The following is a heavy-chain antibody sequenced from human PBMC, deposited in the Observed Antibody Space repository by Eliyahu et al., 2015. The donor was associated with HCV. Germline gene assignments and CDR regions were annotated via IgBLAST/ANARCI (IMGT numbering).Heavy chain of an antibody. CDR3: ASGGGGIAVAGTGGWFDP. D-gene: IGHD6-19*01. Sequence: QVQLQESGPGLVKPSETLSLTCTVXGXSITTYYWSWXRQPPGKGLEWIGYIHYSGSTNYNPSLKSRVTISVDTSKNQFSLNLTSVTAADTAMYYCASGGGGIAVAGTGGWFDPWGQGTLVTVSS. CDR1: GXSITTYY. J-gene: IGHJ5*02. V-gene: IGHV4-59*01. CDR2: IHYSGST.